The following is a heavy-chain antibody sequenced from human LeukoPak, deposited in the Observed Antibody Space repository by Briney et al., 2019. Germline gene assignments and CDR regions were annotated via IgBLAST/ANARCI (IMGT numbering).Heavy chain of an antibody. Sequence: GGSLRLSCVVSGFTFRSSGMHWVRQVPGKGLEWVALIWHDGGNKDYRDSVKGRFIISRDNAKNTLYLQLNKLADEDTGEYYCAKDRAGINLVRGVITGVMDVWGQGTTVTVSS. J-gene: IGHJ6*02. D-gene: IGHD3-10*01. CDR1: GFTFRSSG. CDR2: IWHDGGNK. CDR3: AKDRAGINLVRGVITGVMDV. V-gene: IGHV3-33*06.